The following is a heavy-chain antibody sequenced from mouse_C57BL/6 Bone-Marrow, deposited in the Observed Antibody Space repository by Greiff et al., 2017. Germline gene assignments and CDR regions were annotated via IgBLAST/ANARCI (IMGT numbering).Heavy chain of an antibody. CDR1: GYTFTNYW. CDR3: ASSDDYDDYAMDY. V-gene: IGHV1-64*01. J-gene: IGHJ4*01. CDR2: MHPKGGSP. D-gene: IGHD2-4*01. Sequence: VQLQQPGAELVKPGASVKLSCKASGYTFTNYWMHWVKQRPGQGLEWIGMMHPKGGSPDYNEKFNSEATLSVDKASRTAYMELSSLTSEDSAVYYCASSDDYDDYAMDYWGQGTSVTVSS.